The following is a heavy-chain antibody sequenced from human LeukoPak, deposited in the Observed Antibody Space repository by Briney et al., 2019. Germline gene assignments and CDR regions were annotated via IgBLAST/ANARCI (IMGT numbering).Heavy chain of an antibody. CDR2: INQDGSKE. CDR3: VRDGGVSGYDLLDY. Sequence: GGSLRLSCAASGFTFSNYWMTWVRQAPGKGLEWVAHINQDGSKEYYMDSVKARFTISRDNAKNSLSLQMNSLRAEGTAVYYCVRDGGVSGYDLLDYWGQGTLGTVSS. J-gene: IGHJ4*02. V-gene: IGHV3-7*01. D-gene: IGHD5-12*01. CDR1: GFTFSNYW.